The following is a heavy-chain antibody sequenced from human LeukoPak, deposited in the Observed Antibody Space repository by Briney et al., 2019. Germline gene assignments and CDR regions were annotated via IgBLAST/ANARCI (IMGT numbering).Heavy chain of an antibody. CDR3: ARVPSDIVVVEPATPDF. V-gene: IGHV3-21*01. Sequence: GGSLRLSCAASGFTFSGFSMNWVRQAPGKGLEWVSSISSRSTYIYYADSVRGRFTISRDNAKNSLYLQMNSLRAEDTAVYYCARVPSDIVVVEPATPDFWGQGTLVTVSA. D-gene: IGHD2-15*01. CDR1: GFTFSGFS. J-gene: IGHJ4*02. CDR2: ISSRSTYI.